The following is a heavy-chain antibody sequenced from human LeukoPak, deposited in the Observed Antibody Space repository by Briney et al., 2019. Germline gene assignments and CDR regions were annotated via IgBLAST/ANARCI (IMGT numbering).Heavy chain of an antibody. CDR1: GGSINSGGYY. CDR2: IYNSGAT. D-gene: IGHD4/OR15-4a*01. CDR3: ARGWKRAAGAKGTLNY. Sequence: SQTLSLTCTVSGGSINSGGYYWSWLRQRPGKGLEWIGDIYNSGATYYNPSLSSRLTMSVDASLNQFSLKLNSMSAADTAVYYCARGWKRAAGAKGTLNYWGQGTLVTVSS. J-gene: IGHJ4*02. V-gene: IGHV4-31*03.